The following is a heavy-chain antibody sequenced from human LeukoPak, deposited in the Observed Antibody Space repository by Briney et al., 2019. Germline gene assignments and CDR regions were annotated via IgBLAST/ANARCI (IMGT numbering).Heavy chain of an antibody. CDR3: AKAQLLRDYDYYYMDL. CDR1: GYTFTGYY. J-gene: IGHJ6*03. V-gene: IGHV1-2*02. Sequence: ASVKVSCKASGYTFTGYYMHWVRQAPGQGLEWMGWINPNSGGTNYAQKFQGRVTVTRDTSISTAYMELSRLRSDDTAVYYCAKAQLLRDYDYYYMDLWGKGTTVTVSS. D-gene: IGHD1-1*01. CDR2: INPNSGGT.